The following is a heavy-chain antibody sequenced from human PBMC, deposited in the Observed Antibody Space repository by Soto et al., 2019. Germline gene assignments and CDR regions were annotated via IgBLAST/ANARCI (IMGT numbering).Heavy chain of an antibody. V-gene: IGHV3-23*01. CDR2: ISGSGGST. D-gene: IGHD2-2*01. J-gene: IGHJ6*03. Sequence: PGGSLRLSCAASGFTFSSYAMSWVRQAPGKGLEWVSAISGSGGSTYYADSVKGRFTISRDNSKNTLYLQMNSLRAEDTAVYYCATYCSSTSCWDMDVWGKGTTVTVPS. CDR3: ATYCSSTSCWDMDV. CDR1: GFTFSSYA.